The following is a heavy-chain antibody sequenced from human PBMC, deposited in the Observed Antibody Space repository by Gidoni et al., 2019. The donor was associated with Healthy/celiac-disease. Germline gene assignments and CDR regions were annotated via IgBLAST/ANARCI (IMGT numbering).Heavy chain of an antibody. CDR1: GFTFSSYS. J-gene: IGHJ4*02. CDR2: ISSSSSYI. CDR3: ARDLKQQLPIDY. D-gene: IGHD6-13*01. V-gene: IGHV3-21*01. Sequence: VQLVESGGGLVKPGGSLRLSCAASGFTFSSYSMNWVRQAPGKGLAWVSSISSSSSYIYYADSVKGRFTISRDNAKNSLYLQMNSLRAEDTAVYYCARDLKQQLPIDYWGQGTLVTVSS.